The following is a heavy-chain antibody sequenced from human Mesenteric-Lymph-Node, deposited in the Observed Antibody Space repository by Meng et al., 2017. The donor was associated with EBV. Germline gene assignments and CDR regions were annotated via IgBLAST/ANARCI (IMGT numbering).Heavy chain of an antibody. Sequence: VQRQEPGPGLVKPSETLSLTCTVSGGSISSYYWTWIRQTPGKGLEWIGNTYHSGSTNYNPSLKSRVTISVDTSKNQFSLKLTSVTAGDTAVYYCVRGELAAYGWGQGTLVTVSS. V-gene: IGHV4-59*01. CDR2: TYHSGST. D-gene: IGHD1-1*01. CDR3: VRGELAAYG. CDR1: GGSISSYY. J-gene: IGHJ4*02.